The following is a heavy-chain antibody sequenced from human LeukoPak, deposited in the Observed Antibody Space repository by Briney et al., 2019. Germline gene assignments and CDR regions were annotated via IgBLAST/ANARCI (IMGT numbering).Heavy chain of an antibody. CDR2: SSRSSAV. Sequence: GGSLRLACTASGFTFSSYSMNWVRQAPGKGLEWVSHSSRSSAVYYADSVKGRLTSSRDNAKNSLYLQMNSLRVEDTAVYYCARDLNYAFDIWGQGTMVTVSS. V-gene: IGHV3-48*01. CDR1: GFTFSSYS. CDR3: ARDLNYAFDI. J-gene: IGHJ3*02.